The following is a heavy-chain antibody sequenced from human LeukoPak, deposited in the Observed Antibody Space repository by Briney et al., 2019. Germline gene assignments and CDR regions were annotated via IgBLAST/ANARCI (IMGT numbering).Heavy chain of an antibody. V-gene: IGHV4-34*01. CDR3: ARYCSSTSCYGNDY. J-gene: IGHJ4*02. CDR2: INHSGST. D-gene: IGHD2-2*01. CDR1: GGSFSGYY. Sequence: SETLSLTCAVYGGSFSGYYWSWIRQPQGKGLEWIGGINHSGSTNYNPSLKSRVTISVDTSKSQFSLKQSSVTAADTAVYYCARYCSSTSCYGNDYWGQGTLVAVSS.